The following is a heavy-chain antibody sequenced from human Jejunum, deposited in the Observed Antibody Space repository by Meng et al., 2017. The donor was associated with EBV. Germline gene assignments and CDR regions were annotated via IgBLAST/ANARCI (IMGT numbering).Heavy chain of an antibody. J-gene: IGHJ5*02. Sequence: LQLQESGPGLVKPSETLSLTCTVPRGSINNSNYYWGWIRQPPGKGLEWVGNIYNSGSPKYNPSLKSRVTISVDASKNQFSLKLSSVTAADTAVYYCVRVWNYYGSGSYYPAWGQGTLVTV. CDR2: IYNSGSP. CDR1: RGSINNSNYY. D-gene: IGHD3-10*01. V-gene: IGHV4-39*07. CDR3: VRVWNYYGSGSYYPA.